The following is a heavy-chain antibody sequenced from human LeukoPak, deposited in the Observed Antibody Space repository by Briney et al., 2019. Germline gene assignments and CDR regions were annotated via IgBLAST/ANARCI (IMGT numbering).Heavy chain of an antibody. Sequence: ASVKVSCKASGGTFSSYAISWVRQAPGQGLEWMGGIIPIFGTANYAQKFQGRVTITTDESTSTAYMELSSLRSEDTAVYYCASCVLSSIAEYQLLHSHCYYYMDVWGKGTTVTVSS. CDR3: ASCVLSSIAEYQLLHSHCYYYMDV. J-gene: IGHJ6*03. D-gene: IGHD2-2*01. CDR2: IIPIFGTA. V-gene: IGHV1-69*05. CDR1: GGTFSSYA.